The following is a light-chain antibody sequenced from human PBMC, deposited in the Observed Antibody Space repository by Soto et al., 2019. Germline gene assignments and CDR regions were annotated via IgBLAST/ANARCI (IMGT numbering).Light chain of an antibody. J-gene: IGLJ1*01. CDR2: EVT. CDR3: SSSAGSNNLGV. Sequence: QSVLTQPASVSGSPGQSITISCTGTSGDIGSYNRVSWYQQHPGKAPKLIIYEVTDRPSGVSNRFSGSKSGNTASLTISGLQAEDEAEYYCSSSAGSNNLGVFGTGTKVTVL. CDR1: SGDIGSYNR. V-gene: IGLV2-14*01.